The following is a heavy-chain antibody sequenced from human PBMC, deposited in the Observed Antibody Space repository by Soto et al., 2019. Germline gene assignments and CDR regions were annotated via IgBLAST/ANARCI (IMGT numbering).Heavy chain of an antibody. CDR2: ISWNSGSI. Sequence: SLRLSCAASGFTFDDYAMHWVRQAPGKGLEWVSGISWNSGSIGYADSVKGRFTISRDNAKNSLYLQMNSLRAEDTALYYCAKDVDTARGIFDYWGQGTLVTVSS. J-gene: IGHJ4*02. D-gene: IGHD5-18*01. CDR1: GFTFDDYA. V-gene: IGHV3-9*01. CDR3: AKDVDTARGIFDY.